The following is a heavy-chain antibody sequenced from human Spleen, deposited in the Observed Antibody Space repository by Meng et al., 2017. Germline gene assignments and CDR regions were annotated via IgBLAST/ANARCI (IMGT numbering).Heavy chain of an antibody. CDR1: GGSFSDYY. CDR3: ARGPTTMAHDFDY. J-gene: IGHJ4*02. Sequence: VQLQHWGAGLLTPSETLSPTCVVSGGSFSDYYWSWIRQPPGKGLEWIGEINHSGSTNYNPSLESRATISVDTSQNNLSLKLSSVTAADSAVYYCARGPTTMAHDFDYWGQGTLVTVSS. V-gene: IGHV4-34*01. D-gene: IGHD4-11*01. CDR2: INHSGST.